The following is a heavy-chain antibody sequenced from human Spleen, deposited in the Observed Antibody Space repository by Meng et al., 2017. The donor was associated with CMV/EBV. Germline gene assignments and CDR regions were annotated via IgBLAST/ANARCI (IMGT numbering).Heavy chain of an antibody. V-gene: IGHV3-48*04. J-gene: IGHJ6*02. CDR1: GFTFGTDS. CDR2: ISSSSSTI. Sequence: GESLKISCAASGFTFGTDSMNWVRQAPGKGLAWESYISSSSSTIYYADSVKGRFTISRDNAKNSLYLQMNSLRAEDTAVYYCARSYGFLEWLSPRTHNNYYYYGMDVWGQGTTVTVSS. D-gene: IGHD3-3*01. CDR3: ARSYGFLEWLSPRTHNNYYYYGMDV.